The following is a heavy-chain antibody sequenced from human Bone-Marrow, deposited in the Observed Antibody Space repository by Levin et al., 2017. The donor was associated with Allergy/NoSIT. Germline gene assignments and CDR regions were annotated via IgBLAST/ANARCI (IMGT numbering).Heavy chain of an antibody. CDR1: GYRFSDYY. J-gene: IGHJ5*01. D-gene: IGHD6-6*01. CDR3: AASSEGWFES. CDR2: INPVTGVT. V-gene: IGHV1-2*06. Sequence: AASVKVSCKTSGYRFSDYYIHWVRQAPGQGLEWIGRINPVTGVTKFAEKFQDGITLTRDTSITTAYMELTRLTSDAAAVYYCAASSEGWFESWGQGTRVIVSS.